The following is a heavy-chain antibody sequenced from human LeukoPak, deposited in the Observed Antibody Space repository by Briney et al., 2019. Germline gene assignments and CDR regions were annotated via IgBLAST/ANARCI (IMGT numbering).Heavy chain of an antibody. CDR2: ISTYNGKT. J-gene: IGHJ4*02. V-gene: IGHV1-18*01. CDR1: GYTFTSYG. CDR3: ARGRGAAAVYYSDY. D-gene: IGHD6-13*01. Sequence: ASVKVSCTASGYTFTSYGITWVRQAPGQGLEWMGWISTYNGKTNYAQKLQGRVTMTRDTSISTVYMELSSLRSDDTAVYYCARGRGAAAVYYSDYWGQGTLVTVSS.